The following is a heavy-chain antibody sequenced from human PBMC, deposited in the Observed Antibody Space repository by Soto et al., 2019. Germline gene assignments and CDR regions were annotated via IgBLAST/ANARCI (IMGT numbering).Heavy chain of an antibody. V-gene: IGHV4-39*01. CDR2: IYYSGST. J-gene: IGHJ6*02. Sequence: SETLSLTCTVSGGSISSSSYYWGWIRQPPGKGLEWIGSIYYSGSTYYNPSLKSRVTISVDTSKNQFSLKLSSVTAADTAVYYCARHPRDGDYVDYYYYGMDVWGQGTTVTVSS. CDR3: ARHPRDGDYVDYYYYGMDV. D-gene: IGHD4-17*01. CDR1: GGSISSSSYY.